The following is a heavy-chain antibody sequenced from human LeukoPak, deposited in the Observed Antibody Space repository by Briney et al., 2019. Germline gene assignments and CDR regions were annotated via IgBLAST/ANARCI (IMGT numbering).Heavy chain of an antibody. Sequence: GGSLRLACAASGLTFSRSWMHWVRQTPGKGLEWVAGIKEDGGQKDYVASVRGRFTISRDNARNSLYLQMNNLRADDTAVYCCATGGPMGSSWGQGTLVIVSA. D-gene: IGHD3-10*01. V-gene: IGHV3-7*01. CDR2: IKEDGGQK. CDR3: ATGGPMGSS. CDR1: GLTFSRSW. J-gene: IGHJ4*02.